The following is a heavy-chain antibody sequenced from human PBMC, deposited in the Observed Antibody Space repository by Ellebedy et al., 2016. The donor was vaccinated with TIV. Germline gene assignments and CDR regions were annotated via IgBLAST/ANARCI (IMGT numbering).Heavy chain of an antibody. CDR3: TIPLTPADMPPWY. D-gene: IGHD2-2*01. V-gene: IGHV1-2*02. J-gene: IGHJ4*02. CDR2: INPNSGGT. Sequence: AASVKVSCKASGYTFTGYYMHWVRQAPGQGLEWMGWINPNSGGTNYAQKFQGRVTMTRDTSISTAYMELSRLRSDDTAVYYCTIPLTPADMPPWYWGQGTLVTVSS. CDR1: GYTFTGYY.